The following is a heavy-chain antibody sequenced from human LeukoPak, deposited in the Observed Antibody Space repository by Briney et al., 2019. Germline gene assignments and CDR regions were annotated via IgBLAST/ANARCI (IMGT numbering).Heavy chain of an antibody. D-gene: IGHD4/OR15-4a*01. CDR1: GFTFSSYE. Sequence: GGSLRLSCAASGFTFSSYEMNWVRQAPGKGLEWVSYISSSGSTIYYADSVKGRFTISRDNAKHSLYLQMNSLRAEDTAVYYCAREGASLGYYFDYWGQGTLVTVSS. CDR2: ISSSGSTI. J-gene: IGHJ4*02. CDR3: AREGASLGYYFDY. V-gene: IGHV3-48*03.